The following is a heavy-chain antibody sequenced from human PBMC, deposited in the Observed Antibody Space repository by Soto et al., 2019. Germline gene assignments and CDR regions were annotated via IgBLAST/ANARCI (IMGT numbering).Heavy chain of an antibody. CDR3: ARTRYRFGELWSDYYYGMDV. Sequence: ESGPALGNPTQTLTLAFTFSVFSLSTSGMCVSWIRQPPGKALEWLALIDWDDDKYYSTSLKTRLTISKDTSKSQVVLTMTNMDPVDTATYYCARTRYRFGELWSDYYYGMDVWGQGTTVTVSS. D-gene: IGHD3-10*01. J-gene: IGHJ6*02. CDR2: IDWDDDK. V-gene: IGHV2-70*01. CDR1: VFSLSTSGMC.